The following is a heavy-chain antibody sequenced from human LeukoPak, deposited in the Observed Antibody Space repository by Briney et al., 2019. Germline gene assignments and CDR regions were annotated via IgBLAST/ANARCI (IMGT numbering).Heavy chain of an antibody. CDR2: VDSTETT. D-gene: IGHD3-16*01. CDR3: ARVGLSYYFDS. Sequence: SETLSLTCTVSGGSIIDDHYYWGWIRQPPGKGLEWIGRVDSTETTNYNPSLESRVSMSLDTSRNEFSLKMTSVTAADTAVYYCARVGLSYYFDSWGQGTLVTVSS. V-gene: IGHV4-39*07. J-gene: IGHJ4*02. CDR1: GGSIIDDHYY.